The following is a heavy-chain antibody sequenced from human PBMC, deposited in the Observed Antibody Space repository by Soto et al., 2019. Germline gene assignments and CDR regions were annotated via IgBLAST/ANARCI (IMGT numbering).Heavy chain of an antibody. D-gene: IGHD6-6*01. CDR2: ISSSSSYI. CDR3: ARDTRVIAARPYYYGMDV. CDR1: GFTFSSYS. Sequence: PGGSLRLSCAASGFTFSSYSMNWVRQAPGKGLEWVSSISSSSSYIYYADSVKGRFTISRDNAKNSLYLQMNSLRAEDTAVYYCARDTRVIAARPYYYGMDVWGQGTTVTVSS. V-gene: IGHV3-21*01. J-gene: IGHJ6*02.